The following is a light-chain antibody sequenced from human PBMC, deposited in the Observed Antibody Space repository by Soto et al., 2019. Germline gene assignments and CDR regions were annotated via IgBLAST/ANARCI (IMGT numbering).Light chain of an antibody. J-gene: IGLJ2*01. CDR2: DVS. V-gene: IGLV2-14*01. Sequence: QSALTQPASVSGSPGQSITISCTGTSSDVGGYNYVSWYQQHPGKAPKLMIYDVSNRPSGVSNRFSGSKSGNTASLTISGLQAEYESDYYCSSYTSSSLVVFGGGTKVTVL. CDR1: SSDVGGYNY. CDR3: SSYTSSSLVV.